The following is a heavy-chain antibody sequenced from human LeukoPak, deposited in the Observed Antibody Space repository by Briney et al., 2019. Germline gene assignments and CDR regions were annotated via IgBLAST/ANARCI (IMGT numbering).Heavy chain of an antibody. CDR3: ARDYYDSSGYYYYYGMDV. D-gene: IGHD3-22*01. CDR2: IYTSGST. J-gene: IGHJ6*02. Sequence: PGGSLRLSCAASGFTFSSYAMSWIRQPAGKGLEWIGRIYTSGSTNYNPSLKSRVTMSVDTSKNQFSLKLSSVTAADTAVYYCARDYYDSSGYYYYYGMDVWGQGTTVTVSS. CDR1: GFTFSSYA. V-gene: IGHV4-4*07.